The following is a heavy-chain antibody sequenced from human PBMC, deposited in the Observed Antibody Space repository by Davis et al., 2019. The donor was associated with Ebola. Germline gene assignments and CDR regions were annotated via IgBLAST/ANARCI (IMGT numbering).Heavy chain of an antibody. J-gene: IGHJ6*02. CDR3: ARFFGDTYYYGMDV. V-gene: IGHV4-59*01. D-gene: IGHD2-21*02. CDR2: IYYSGST. CDR1: GGSISSYY. Sequence: SETLSLTCTVSGGSISSYYWSWIRQPPGKGLEWIGYIYYSGSTNYNPSLKSRVTISVDTSKNQFSLKLSSVTAADTAVYYCARFFGDTYYYGMDVWGQGTTVTVSS.